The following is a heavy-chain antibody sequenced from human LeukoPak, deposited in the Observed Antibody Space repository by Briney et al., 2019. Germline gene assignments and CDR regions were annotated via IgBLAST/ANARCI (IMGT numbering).Heavy chain of an antibody. J-gene: IGHJ4*02. D-gene: IGHD3-16*02. CDR3: ARDPAGGGELST. CDR2: ISAYNGNT. Sequence: ASVKVSCKASGYTFTSYGISWVRQAPGQGLEWMGWISAYNGNTNYAQKLQGRVTMTTDTSTSTAYMELRSLRSEDTAVYYCARDPAGGGELSTWGQGTLVTVSS. CDR1: GYTFTSYG. V-gene: IGHV1-18*01.